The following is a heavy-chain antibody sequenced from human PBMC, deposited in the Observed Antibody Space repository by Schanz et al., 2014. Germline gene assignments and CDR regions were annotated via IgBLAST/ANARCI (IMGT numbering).Heavy chain of an antibody. CDR2: ISAYNGNT. J-gene: IGHJ5*02. CDR3: AKAEYDILTDSYSRLDP. Sequence: QVQLVQSGAEVKKPGASVKVSCKASGYTFTSYGISWVRQAPGQGLEWMGWISAYNGNTKYPQKLQVRVTMTTDTSTSTAYMELRSLRSDDTAVYYCAKAEYDILTDSYSRLDPWGQGTLVTVSS. V-gene: IGHV1-18*01. CDR1: GYTFTSYG. D-gene: IGHD3-9*01.